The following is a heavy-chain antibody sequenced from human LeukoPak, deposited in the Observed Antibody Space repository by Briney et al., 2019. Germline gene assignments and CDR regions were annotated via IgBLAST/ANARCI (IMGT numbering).Heavy chain of an antibody. Sequence: PGGSLRLSRAASGFTFSTYAMSWVRQAPGKGLEWVSGVSGSGDSTYYADSVKGRFTISRDNSKNTLYLQMNSLRADDTAVYYCAKGKIDTSTWYNLCLDPWGQGTLVTVSS. J-gene: IGHJ5*02. CDR1: GFTFSTYA. V-gene: IGHV3-23*01. CDR2: VSGSGDST. CDR3: AKGKIDTSTWYNLCLDP. D-gene: IGHD6-13*01.